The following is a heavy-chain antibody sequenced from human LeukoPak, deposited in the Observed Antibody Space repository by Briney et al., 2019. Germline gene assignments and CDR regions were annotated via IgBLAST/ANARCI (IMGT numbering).Heavy chain of an antibody. CDR3: ARDCSGGSCYGAFDV. D-gene: IGHD2-15*01. CDR1: GGSIRSGDYY. V-gene: IGHV4-30-4*01. Sequence: SETVSLTCTVSGGSIRSGDYYWSWIRQPPGKGLEWIGYIYYSGSTYYNPSLKSRITISVDTSKNQFSLKLSSVTAADTAVYYCARDCSGGSCYGAFDVWGQGTMVTVSS. CDR2: IYYSGST. J-gene: IGHJ3*01.